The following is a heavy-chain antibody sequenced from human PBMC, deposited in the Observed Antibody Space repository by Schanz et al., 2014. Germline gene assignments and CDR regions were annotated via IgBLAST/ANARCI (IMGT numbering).Heavy chain of an antibody. J-gene: IGHJ4*02. CDR3: ARDAADFYDILTEEDY. D-gene: IGHD3-9*01. CDR2: ISAYNGNT. CDR1: GYIFINSG. V-gene: IGHV1-18*01. Sequence: QVQVVQSGAELKKPGATVKVSCKASGYIFINSGISWVRQAPGQGLEWMGWISAYNGNTKYPQKRQGRVTMTTDTSTSTAYMELRSLRSDDTAVYYCARDAADFYDILTEEDYWGQGTLVTVSS.